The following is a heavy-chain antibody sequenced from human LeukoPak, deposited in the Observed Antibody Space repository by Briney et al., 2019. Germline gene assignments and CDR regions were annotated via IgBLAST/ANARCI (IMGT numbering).Heavy chain of an antibody. J-gene: IGHJ2*01. D-gene: IGHD4-23*01. CDR3: ARSKVAGLTWYFDL. V-gene: IGHV3-48*03. Sequence: PGGSLRLSCAASGFTFSRYEMNWVRHAPGKGLEWVSYISRSGDTIYFADSVKGRFTISRDNSKNTLYLQMNSLRAEDTAVYYCARSKVAGLTWYFDLWGRGTLVIVSS. CDR2: ISRSGDTI. CDR1: GFTFSRYE.